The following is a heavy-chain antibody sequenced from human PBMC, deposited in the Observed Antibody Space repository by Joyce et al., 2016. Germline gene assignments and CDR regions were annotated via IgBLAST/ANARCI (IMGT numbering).Heavy chain of an antibody. CDR3: ARSQWLAPLMY. V-gene: IGHV4-34*02. CDR1: GGPFRGFF. Sequence: QVQLRQWGAGLLKPSETLSLTCAVSGGPFRGFFWTWVRQPPGKALGWIGDITTRGATNYNPSLRSRVAISVDTSNNQFSLTLTSLSAADMAVYYCARSQWLAPLMYWGQGTLVTVSP. CDR2: ITTRGAT. D-gene: IGHD6-19*01. J-gene: IGHJ4*02.